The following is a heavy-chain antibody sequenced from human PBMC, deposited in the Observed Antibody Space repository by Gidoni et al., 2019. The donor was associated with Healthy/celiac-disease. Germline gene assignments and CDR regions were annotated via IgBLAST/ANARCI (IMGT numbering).Heavy chain of an antibody. CDR3: ARDRGRGLYNWFDP. D-gene: IGHD3-10*01. Sequence: QVQLQESGPGLVKPSVTLSLTCPVAGCSLSSYYWSWIRQPPGKGLEWIGYIYYSESTNYNPSLKSRVTISVDTSKSQFSLKLSSVTAADTAVYYCARDRGRGLYNWFDPWGQGTLVTVSS. CDR2: IYYSEST. CDR1: GCSLSSYY. V-gene: IGHV4-59*01. J-gene: IGHJ5*02.